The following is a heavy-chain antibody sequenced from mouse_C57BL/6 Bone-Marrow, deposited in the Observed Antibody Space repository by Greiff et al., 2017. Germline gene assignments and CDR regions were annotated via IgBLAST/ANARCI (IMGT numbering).Heavy chain of an antibody. CDR1: GYTFTGYW. J-gene: IGHJ1*03. D-gene: IGHD1-1*01. Sequence: QVQLQQSGAELMKPGASVKLSCKATGYTFTGYWIEWVKQRPGHGLEWIGEILPGSGSTNYNEKFKGKATFTADTSSNTAYMQLSSLTTEDSAIYYWARHYYGSSYWYFDVWGTGTTVTVSS. CDR2: ILPGSGST. V-gene: IGHV1-9*01. CDR3: ARHYYGSSYWYFDV.